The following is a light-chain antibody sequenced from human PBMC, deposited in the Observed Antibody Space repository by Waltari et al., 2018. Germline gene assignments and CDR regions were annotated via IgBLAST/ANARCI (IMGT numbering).Light chain of an antibody. CDR2: DAS. CDR1: QSVSSY. Sequence: EIVLTPSPATLSLSPGERATLFCRASQSVSSYLAWYQQKPGQAPRLLIYDASNRATGIPARFSGSGSGTDFTLTISSLEPEDFAVYYCQQRSNWQFTFGPGTKVDIK. CDR3: QQRSNWQFT. V-gene: IGKV3-11*01. J-gene: IGKJ3*01.